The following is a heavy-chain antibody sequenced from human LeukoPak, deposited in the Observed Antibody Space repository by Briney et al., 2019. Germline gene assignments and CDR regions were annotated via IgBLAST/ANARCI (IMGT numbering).Heavy chain of an antibody. CDR2: IYYSGST. D-gene: IGHD4-11*01. CDR1: GGSISSYY. J-gene: IGHJ4*02. V-gene: IGHV4-59*01. CDR3: ASWGVYSNPPIFDY. Sequence: TSETLSLTCTVSGGSISSYYWSWIRQPPGKGLEWIGYIYYSGSTNYNPSLKSRVTISVDTSKNQFSLKLSSMTAADTAVYYCASWGVYSNPPIFDYWGQGTLVTVAS.